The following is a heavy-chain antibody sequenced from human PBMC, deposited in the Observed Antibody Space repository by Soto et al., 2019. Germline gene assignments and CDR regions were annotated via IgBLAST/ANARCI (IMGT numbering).Heavy chain of an antibody. Sequence: ASVKVSCKASGYTFTSYDINWVRQATGQGLEWMGWMNPNSGNTGYAQKFQGRVTMTRNTSISTAYMELSSLRSEDTAVYYCASWTRVRGPANYYYGMDVWGQGTTVTVYS. CDR1: GYTFTSYD. J-gene: IGHJ6*02. D-gene: IGHD3-10*01. V-gene: IGHV1-8*01. CDR3: ASWTRVRGPANYYYGMDV. CDR2: MNPNSGNT.